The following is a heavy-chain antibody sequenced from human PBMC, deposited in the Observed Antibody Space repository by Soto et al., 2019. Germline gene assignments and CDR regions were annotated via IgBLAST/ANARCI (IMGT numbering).Heavy chain of an antibody. CDR3: AKDLYRVGYSYGYFDY. D-gene: IGHD5-18*01. CDR2: ISGSGGST. CDR1: GFTFSSYA. Sequence: EVQLLESGGGLVQPGGSLRLSCAASGFTFSSYAMSWVRQAPGKGLEWVSAISGSGGSTYYADSVKGRFTISRDNSKNTLYLQMNSLRAEDTAVYYCAKDLYRVGYSYGYFDYWGQGPMVTVSS. V-gene: IGHV3-23*01. J-gene: IGHJ4*02.